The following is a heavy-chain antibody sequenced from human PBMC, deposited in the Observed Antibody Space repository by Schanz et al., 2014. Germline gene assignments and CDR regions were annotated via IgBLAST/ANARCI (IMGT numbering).Heavy chain of an antibody. CDR3: ELITLDRGVRNDY. D-gene: IGHD3-10*01. J-gene: IGHJ4*02. V-gene: IGHV4-34*08. CDR1: GFTFSDYC. Sequence: QVQLVESGGGLVKPGGSLRLSCAASGFTFSDYCMVWIRQPPGKGLEWIGEINHSGGTNYNPSLKSRVTMSVDTSKNQFSLILTSVTAADTAVYYCELITLDRGVRNDYWGQGTLVSVSS. CDR2: INHSGGT.